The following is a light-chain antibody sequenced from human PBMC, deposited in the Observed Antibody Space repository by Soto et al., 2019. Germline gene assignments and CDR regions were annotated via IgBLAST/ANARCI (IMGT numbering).Light chain of an antibody. CDR1: SSDVGGYGY. Sequence: QSALTQPASVSGSPGQSITISCTGTSSDVGGYGYVSWYQQHPGKAPKLMIYGVNNRPSGVSYRFSGSKSGNTASLTISGLQAEDEADYYCSSYTSSTTYVFGTGTKAPS. CDR3: SSYTSSTTYV. V-gene: IGLV2-14*01. CDR2: GVN. J-gene: IGLJ1*01.